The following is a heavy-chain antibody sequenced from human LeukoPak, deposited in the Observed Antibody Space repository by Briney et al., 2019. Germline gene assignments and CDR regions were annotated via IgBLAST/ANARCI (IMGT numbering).Heavy chain of an antibody. CDR2: INPSGGST. CDR3: ARDRAYCGGDCRETFDY. D-gene: IGHD2-21*02. Sequence: GASVKVSCKASGYTFTSYYMHWVRQAPGQGLEWMGIINPSGGSTSYAQKFHGRGTMTRDMSTSTVYMELISLRSEDTAVYYCARDRAYCGGDCRETFDYWGQGTLVTVSS. CDR1: GYTFTSYY. V-gene: IGHV1-46*01. J-gene: IGHJ4*02.